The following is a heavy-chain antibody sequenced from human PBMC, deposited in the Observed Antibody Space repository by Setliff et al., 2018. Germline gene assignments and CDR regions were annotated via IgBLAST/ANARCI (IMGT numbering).Heavy chain of an antibody. Sequence: SVKVSCKASGGIFNSFSITWVRQASGQGLEWMGRIIPLFETTNYVEKFQGRVTITADKSTSTAYMELSRLTSEDTAVYYCALEYSNSSPTVYYYMDVWGKGTTVTVSS. J-gene: IGHJ6*03. D-gene: IGHD6-6*01. CDR1: GGIFNSFS. CDR2: IIPLFETT. CDR3: ALEYSNSSPTVYYYMDV. V-gene: IGHV1-69*06.